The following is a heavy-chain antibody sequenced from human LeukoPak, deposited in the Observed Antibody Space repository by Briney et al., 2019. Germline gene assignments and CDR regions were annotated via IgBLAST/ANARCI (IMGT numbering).Heavy chain of an antibody. CDR2: IIPIFGTA. V-gene: IGHV1-69*13. CDR1: GGTFSSYA. Sequence: ASVKVSCKASGGTFSSYAISWVRQAPGQGLEWMGGIIPIFGTANYAQKFQGRVTITADESTSTAYMELRSLRSDDTAVYYCASSSSLDAFDIWGQGTMVTVSS. CDR3: ASSSSLDAFDI. D-gene: IGHD6-6*01. J-gene: IGHJ3*02.